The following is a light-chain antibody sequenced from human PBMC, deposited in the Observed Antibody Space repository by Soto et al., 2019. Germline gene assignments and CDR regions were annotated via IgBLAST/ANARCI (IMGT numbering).Light chain of an antibody. CDR1: QSVSSSY. J-gene: IGKJ4*01. CDR3: QQYGSSSLT. Sequence: EIVLTQSPGTLSLSPGERATLSCRASQSVSSSYLAWYQQKPGQAPRLLIYGASSRATGIPDRFSGSGSGTDFTLTIIRLEPEDFALYYCQQYGSSSLTFGGGTKVEIK. CDR2: GAS. V-gene: IGKV3-20*01.